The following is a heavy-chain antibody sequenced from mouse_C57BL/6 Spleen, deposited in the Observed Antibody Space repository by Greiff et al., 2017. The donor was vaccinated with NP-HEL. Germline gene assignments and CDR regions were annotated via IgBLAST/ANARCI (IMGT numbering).Heavy chain of an antibody. CDR1: GFTFSSYA. D-gene: IGHD1-1*01. CDR3: ARASYGSSYVGFDY. V-gene: IGHV5-4*03. CDR2: ISDGGSYT. Sequence: EVMLVESGGGLVKPGGSLKLSCAASGFTFSSYAMSWVRQTPEKRLEWVATISDGGSYTYYPDTVKGRFTISRDNAKNNLYLQMSHLKSEDTAMYYCARASYGSSYVGFDYWGQGTTLTVSS. J-gene: IGHJ2*01.